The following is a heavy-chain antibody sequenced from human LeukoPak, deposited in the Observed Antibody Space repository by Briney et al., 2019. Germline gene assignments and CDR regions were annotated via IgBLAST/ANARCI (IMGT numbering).Heavy chain of an antibody. CDR2: IWYDGSNK. Sequence: GRSLRLSCAASGFTFSSYGMHWVRQAPGKGLEWVAVIWYDGSNKYYADSVKGRFTISRDNSKNTLYLQMNSLRAEDTAVYYCARELYYYGSGSYWGAFDIWGQGTMVTVSS. CDR1: GFTFSSYG. V-gene: IGHV3-33*01. CDR3: ARELYYYGSGSYWGAFDI. D-gene: IGHD3-10*01. J-gene: IGHJ3*02.